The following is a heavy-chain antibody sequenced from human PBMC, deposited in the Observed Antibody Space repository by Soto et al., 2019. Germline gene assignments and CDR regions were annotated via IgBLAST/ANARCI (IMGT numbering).Heavy chain of an antibody. CDR3: ARGVGPSWSYYNSYFDY. V-gene: IGHV3-21*01. Sequence: GGSLRLSCAASGFTFSSYSMDWVRQAPGKGLEWVSSISSSSSYIYYADSVKGRFTISRDNAKNSLYLQMNSLRAEDTAVYYCARGVGPSWSYYNSYFDYWGQGTLVTVSS. CDR2: ISSSSSYI. J-gene: IGHJ4*02. CDR1: GFTFSSYS. D-gene: IGHD3-10*01.